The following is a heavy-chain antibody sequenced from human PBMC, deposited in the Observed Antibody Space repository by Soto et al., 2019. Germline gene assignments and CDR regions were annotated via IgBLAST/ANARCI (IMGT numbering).Heavy chain of an antibody. CDR3: ARDPAAMVPTPTNPFDY. Sequence: GGSLRLSCAASGFTFSSYWMSWVRQAPGKGLEWVANIKQDGSEKYYVDSGKGRFTISTDNAKNSLYLQMNSLRAEDTAVYYCARDPAAMVPTPTNPFDYWGQGTLVTVSS. CDR2: IKQDGSEK. CDR1: GFTFSSYW. D-gene: IGHD5-18*01. V-gene: IGHV3-7*05. J-gene: IGHJ4*02.